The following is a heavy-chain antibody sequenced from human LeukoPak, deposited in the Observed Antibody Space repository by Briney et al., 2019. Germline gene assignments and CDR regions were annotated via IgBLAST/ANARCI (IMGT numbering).Heavy chain of an antibody. Sequence: ASVKVSCKASGYTFTGYYMHWVRQAPGQGLEWMGWINPNSGGTNYAQKFQGRVTMTRDTSISTAYMELSRLRSDDTAVYYCARGGDDFWSGYYIPLDAFDIWGQGTMVTVSS. CDR1: GYTFTGYY. V-gene: IGHV1-2*02. CDR2: INPNSGGT. J-gene: IGHJ3*02. CDR3: ARGGDDFWSGYYIPLDAFDI. D-gene: IGHD3-3*01.